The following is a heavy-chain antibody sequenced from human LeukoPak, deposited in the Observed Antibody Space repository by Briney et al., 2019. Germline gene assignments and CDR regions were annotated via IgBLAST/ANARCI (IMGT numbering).Heavy chain of an antibody. CDR1: GGPFSGYY. D-gene: IGHD3-3*01. V-gene: IGHV4-34*01. J-gene: IGHJ3*02. Sequence: SETLSLTCAVYGGPFSGYYWSWIRQPPGKGLEWIGEINHSGSTNYNPSLKSRVTISVDTSKNQFSLKLSPVTAADTAVYYCARSFGVVIPDAFDIWGQGTMVTVSS. CDR2: INHSGST. CDR3: ARSFGVVIPDAFDI.